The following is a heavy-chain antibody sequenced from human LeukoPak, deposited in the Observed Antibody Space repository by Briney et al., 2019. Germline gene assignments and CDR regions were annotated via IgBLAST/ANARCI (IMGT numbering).Heavy chain of an antibody. J-gene: IGHJ6*02. CDR2: INHSGST. V-gene: IGHV4-34*01. Sequence: SETLSLTCAVYGGSFSGYYWSWIRQPPGKGLEWIGEINHSGSTNYNPSLKSRVTISVDTSKNQFSLKLSSVTAADTAVYYCARDYDFWSGYYTGYYYGMDVWGQGTTVTVSS. D-gene: IGHD3-3*01. CDR3: ARDYDFWSGYYTGYYYGMDV. CDR1: GGSFSGYY.